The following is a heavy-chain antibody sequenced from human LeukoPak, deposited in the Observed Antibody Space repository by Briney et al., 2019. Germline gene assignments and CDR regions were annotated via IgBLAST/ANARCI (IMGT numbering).Heavy chain of an antibody. V-gene: IGHV3-21*01. Sequence: GGSLRLSCAASGFTFSSYTMNWVRQAPGKGLEWVSSIISSGSYIYYADSVKGRFTVSRDNSKNTLYLQMNSLRAEDTAVYYCASLRGMDVWGQGTTVTVSS. CDR2: IISSGSYI. CDR3: ASLRGMDV. CDR1: GFTFSSYT. J-gene: IGHJ6*02.